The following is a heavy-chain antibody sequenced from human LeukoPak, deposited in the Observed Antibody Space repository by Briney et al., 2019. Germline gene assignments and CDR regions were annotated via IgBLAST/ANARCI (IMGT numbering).Heavy chain of an antibody. Sequence: GGSLRLSCAASGFTFSSYSMNWVRQAPGKGLEWVSSISSSSSYIYYADSVKGRFTISRDNAKNSLYLQMNSLRAEDTAVYYCVPNYDYVWGSYRPFLFDYWGQGTLVTVSS. CDR2: ISSSSSYI. CDR1: GFTFSSYS. V-gene: IGHV3-21*01. J-gene: IGHJ4*02. CDR3: VPNYDYVWGSYRPFLFDY. D-gene: IGHD3-16*02.